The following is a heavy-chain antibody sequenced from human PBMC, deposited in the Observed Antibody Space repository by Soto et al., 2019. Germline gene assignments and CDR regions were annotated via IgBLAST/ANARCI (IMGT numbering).Heavy chain of an antibody. CDR2: ISAYNGNT. V-gene: IGHV1-18*01. CDR1: GYTFTSYC. Sequence: ASVKVSCRASGYTFTSYCISWVRQAPGQWLELMGWISAYNGNTNYAKKLQGRVTITTDTSTSTAYMELRSLRSDDTAVYYCARSITMIVVVSRHDAFNIWGQGTMVNVSS. CDR3: ARSITMIVVVSRHDAFNI. D-gene: IGHD3-22*01. J-gene: IGHJ3*02.